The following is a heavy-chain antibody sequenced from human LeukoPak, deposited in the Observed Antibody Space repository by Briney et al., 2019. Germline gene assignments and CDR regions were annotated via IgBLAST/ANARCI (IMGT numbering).Heavy chain of an antibody. CDR3: ARALGYSYGYAVDY. J-gene: IGHJ4*02. CDR1: GFIFSNYN. CDR2: ISSSSGAI. D-gene: IGHD5-18*01. Sequence: GGSLRLSCAASGFIFSNYNMNWVRQTPGKGLEWLSYISSSSGAIYYADSVKGRFTISGDNAKNSLYLQMNSLRAEDTAVYYCARALGYSYGYAVDYWGQGTLVTVSS. V-gene: IGHV3-48*01.